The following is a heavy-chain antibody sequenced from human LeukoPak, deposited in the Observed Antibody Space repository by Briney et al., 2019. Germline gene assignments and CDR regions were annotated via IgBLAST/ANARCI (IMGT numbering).Heavy chain of an antibody. D-gene: IGHD3-10*01. V-gene: IGHV3-30*02. CDR1: GFTFSSYG. CDR2: IRYDGSNK. CDR3: AKDKLWFGSTNYYYYMDV. J-gene: IGHJ6*03. Sequence: GGSLRLSCAASGFTFSSYGMHWVRQAPGKGLEWVAFIRYDGSNKYYADSVKGRFTISRDNSKNTLYLQMNSLRAEDTAVYYCAKDKLWFGSTNYYYYMDVWGKGTTVTISS.